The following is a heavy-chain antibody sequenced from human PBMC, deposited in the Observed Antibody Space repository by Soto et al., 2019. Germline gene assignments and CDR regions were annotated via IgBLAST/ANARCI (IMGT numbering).Heavy chain of an antibody. J-gene: IGHJ4*02. CDR3: ARWGPDKVLDY. D-gene: IGHD3-16*01. V-gene: IGHV3-33*01. CDR2: IWYDGSNK. CDR1: GFTFSSHG. Sequence: QVQLVESGGGVVQPGRSLRVSCAASGFTFSSHGMHWVRQAPGKGLEWVAVIWYDGSNKYYGESVKGRFIISRDNSKKTVDLQMNSLRAEDTAIYYCARWGPDKVLDYWGQGTLVTVSS.